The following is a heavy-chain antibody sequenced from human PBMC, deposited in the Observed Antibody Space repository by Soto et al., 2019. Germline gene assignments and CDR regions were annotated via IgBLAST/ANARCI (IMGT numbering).Heavy chain of an antibody. V-gene: IGHV4-39*01. CDR2: IYYRGST. Sequence: PSETLSLTCTVSGGSISSSSYYWGWIRQPPGKGLEWIGSIYYRGSTYYNPYLKSRVTISVDTSKNQFSLKLSSVTAADTSVYYCARRPTMTTVTPKNWFDPWGQGTLVTVSS. CDR1: GGSISSSSYY. D-gene: IGHD4-17*01. CDR3: ARRPTMTTVTPKNWFDP. J-gene: IGHJ5*02.